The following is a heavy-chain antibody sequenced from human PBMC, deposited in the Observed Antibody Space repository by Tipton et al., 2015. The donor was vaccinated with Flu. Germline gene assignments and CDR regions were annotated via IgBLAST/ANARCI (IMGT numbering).Heavy chain of an antibody. V-gene: IGHV4-61*02. CDR1: GASVSSGNNY. CDR2: IYTNGVT. J-gene: IGHJ4*02. CDR3: ARGSGSGTYVIFDF. D-gene: IGHD3-10*01. Sequence: LRLSCTVSGASVSSGNNYWGWIRQPAGKGLEWIGRIYTNGVTGYNPSLKSRVTISLDTSKNQFSLKLSSVTAADTAVYYCARGSGSGTYVIFDFWGQGTLVTVSS.